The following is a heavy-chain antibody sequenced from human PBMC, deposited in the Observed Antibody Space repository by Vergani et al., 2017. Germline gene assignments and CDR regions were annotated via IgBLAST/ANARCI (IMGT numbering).Heavy chain of an antibody. Sequence: EAQLVESGGGLVQPGGSLRLSCAASGFTFSRHSMNWVRQAPGKGLEWVSYISSSSSTIYYADSVKGRFTISRDNAKNSLYLQMNSLRAEDTAVYYCARVTRWEILREYYYGMDVWGQGTTVTVSS. CDR2: ISSSSSTI. J-gene: IGHJ6*02. V-gene: IGHV3-48*01. D-gene: IGHD1-26*01. CDR1: GFTFSRHS. CDR3: ARVTRWEILREYYYGMDV.